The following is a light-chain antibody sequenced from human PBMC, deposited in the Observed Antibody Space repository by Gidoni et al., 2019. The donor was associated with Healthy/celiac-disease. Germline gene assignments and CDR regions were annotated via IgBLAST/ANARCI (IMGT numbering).Light chain of an antibody. CDR2: AAS. Sequence: DIQLTHSTSSLSASVGDSVTITCRASQSISSYLNWYQQKPGKAPKLLIYAASSLQSGVPSRFSGSGSGTDFTLTISSLQPEDFATYYCQQSYSTLFTFGQGTKLEIK. CDR1: QSISSY. CDR3: QQSYSTLFT. V-gene: IGKV1-39*01. J-gene: IGKJ2*01.